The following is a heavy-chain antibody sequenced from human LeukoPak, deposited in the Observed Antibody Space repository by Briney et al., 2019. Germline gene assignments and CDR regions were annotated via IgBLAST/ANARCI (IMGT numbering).Heavy chain of an antibody. CDR1: GGSISSSSYY. V-gene: IGHV4-39*01. CDR2: IYYSGST. CDR3: ARSTVNTYYYYMDV. D-gene: IGHD1-26*01. Sequence: SETLSLTCTVSGGSISSSSYYWGWIRQPPGKGLEWIGSIYYSGSTYYNPSLKSRVTISVDTSKNQFSLSLNSVTAADTAVYYCARSTVNTYYYYMDVWGKGTTVTISS. J-gene: IGHJ6*03.